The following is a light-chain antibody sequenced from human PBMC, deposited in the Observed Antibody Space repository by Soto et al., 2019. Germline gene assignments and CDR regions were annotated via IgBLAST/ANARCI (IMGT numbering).Light chain of an antibody. Sequence: QSVLTQPASVSGSPGQSITMSCTGTDSDVGTYNLVSWYRHHPGKAPKLMIYEVNRRPSGVSNRFSGSKSGNMASLTISGLQAEDEGDYYCCSYTGSSTFEVFGTGTKSPS. V-gene: IGLV2-23*02. J-gene: IGLJ1*01. CDR3: CSYTGSSTFEV. CDR1: DSDVGTYNL. CDR2: EVN.